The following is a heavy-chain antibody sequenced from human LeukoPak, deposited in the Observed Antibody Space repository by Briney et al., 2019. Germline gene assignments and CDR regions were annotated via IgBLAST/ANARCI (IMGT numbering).Heavy chain of an antibody. CDR1: GFTVSSNY. D-gene: IGHD3-10*01. Sequence: GGSLRHSCAASGFTVSSNYMSWVRQAPGKGLEWVSVIYSGGSTYYADSVKGRFTISRDNSKNTLYLQMNSLRAEDTAVYYCARDRANDYFDYWGQGTLVTVSS. V-gene: IGHV3-66*01. CDR2: IYSGGST. CDR3: ARDRANDYFDY. J-gene: IGHJ4*02.